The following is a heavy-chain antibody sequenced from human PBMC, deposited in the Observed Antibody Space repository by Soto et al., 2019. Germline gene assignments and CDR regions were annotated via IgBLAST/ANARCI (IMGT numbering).Heavy chain of an antibody. CDR1: GFTLSDYG. Sequence: GLPLRLSWAASGFTLSDYGRSRILQAPGKGLEWVSSISGSGGSAYYADSVKGRYTISRDKSKNTLYLQMNSLRAEDTAVYYCAKDRRRERLGGSGAFDIWGQGTMVTVSS. V-gene: IGHV3-23*01. CDR2: ISGSGGSA. D-gene: IGHD1-1*01. CDR3: AKDRRRERLGGSGAFDI. J-gene: IGHJ3*02.